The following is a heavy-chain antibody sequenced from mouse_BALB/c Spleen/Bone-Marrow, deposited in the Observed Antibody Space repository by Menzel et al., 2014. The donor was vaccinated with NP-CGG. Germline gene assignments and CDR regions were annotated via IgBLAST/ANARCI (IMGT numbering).Heavy chain of an antibody. V-gene: IGHV1-9*01. Sequence: VQLVESGAELMKPGASVKISCKATGYTFSSYWIEWVKQRPGHGLEWIGEILPGSGSTNYNGKFKGKATFTADTSSNTAYMQLSSLTSEDSAVYYCARRGGWLGYFDVWGAGTTVTVSS. D-gene: IGHD2-3*01. CDR1: GYTFSSYW. CDR2: ILPGSGST. J-gene: IGHJ1*01. CDR3: ARRGGWLGYFDV.